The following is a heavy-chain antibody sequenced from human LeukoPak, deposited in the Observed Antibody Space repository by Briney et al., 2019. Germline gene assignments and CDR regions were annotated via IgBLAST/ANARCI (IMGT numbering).Heavy chain of an antibody. CDR1: GDSIRSYY. CDR2: IYYSGST. CDR3: ARGQGRFDYDSSGYYITDLDY. J-gene: IGHJ4*02. Sequence: SETLSLTCTVSGDSIRSYYWNWIRQPPGKGLEWIGYIYYSGSTNYNPSLKSRVTMSVDTSKNQFSLKLSSVTAADTAVYYCARGQGRFDYDSSGYYITDLDYWGQGTLVTVSS. V-gene: IGHV4-59*01. D-gene: IGHD3-22*01.